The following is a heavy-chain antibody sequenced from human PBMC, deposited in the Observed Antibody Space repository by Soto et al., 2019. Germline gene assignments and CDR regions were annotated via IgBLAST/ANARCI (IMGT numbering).Heavy chain of an antibody. CDR2: IYYSGST. D-gene: IGHD3-10*01. CDR1: GGSISSSSYY. CDR3: ARPTMVRGVIAFDI. J-gene: IGHJ3*02. Sequence: SETLSLTCTVSGGSISSSSYYWGWIRQPPGKGLEWIGSIYYSGSTYYNPSLKSRVTISVDTSKNQFSLKLSSVTAADKAVYYCARPTMVRGVIAFDIWGQGTMVTVSS. V-gene: IGHV4-39*01.